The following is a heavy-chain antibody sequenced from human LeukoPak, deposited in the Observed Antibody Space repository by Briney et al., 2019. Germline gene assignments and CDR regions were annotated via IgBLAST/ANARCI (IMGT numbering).Heavy chain of an antibody. J-gene: IGHJ4*02. CDR1: GFTFSNAW. Sequence: GGSLRLSCAASGFTFSNAWMSWVRQAPGKGLELVGRIKSKTDGGTTDYAAPVKGRFTISRDDSKNTLYLQMNSLKTEDTAVYYCTTLYGSGSYYNRWGQGTLVTVSS. CDR2: IKSKTDGGTT. D-gene: IGHD3-10*01. CDR3: TTLYGSGSYYNR. V-gene: IGHV3-15*01.